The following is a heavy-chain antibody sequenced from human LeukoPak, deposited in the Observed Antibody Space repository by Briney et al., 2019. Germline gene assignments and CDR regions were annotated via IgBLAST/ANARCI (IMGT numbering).Heavy chain of an antibody. D-gene: IGHD3-10*01. Sequence: GGSLRLSCTASGFTFSIFGMHWVRQAPGKGLEWVAFIRYDGTNKYYADSVKGRFTISRDNSKSTLYLQMNSLRAEDTAVYYCAREYGGYFDYWGQGTLVTVSS. J-gene: IGHJ4*02. CDR3: AREYGGYFDY. CDR1: GFTFSIFG. CDR2: IRYDGTNK. V-gene: IGHV3-30*02.